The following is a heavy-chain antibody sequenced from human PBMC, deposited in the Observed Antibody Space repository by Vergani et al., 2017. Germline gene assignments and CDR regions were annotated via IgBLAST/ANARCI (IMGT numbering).Heavy chain of an antibody. CDR3: ARHIAAAGTIGGWFDP. Sequence: EVQLVQSGAEVKKPGESLKISCKGSGYNFTTYWIGWVRQMPGKGLEWMGIIYLGDSDTRNSPSFQGQVTISADKSITTAYLQWSSLRASDTAMYYCARHIAAAGTIGGWFDPWGQGTLVTVSS. J-gene: IGHJ5*02. V-gene: IGHV5-51*01. D-gene: IGHD6-13*01. CDR1: GYNFTTYW. CDR2: IYLGDSDT.